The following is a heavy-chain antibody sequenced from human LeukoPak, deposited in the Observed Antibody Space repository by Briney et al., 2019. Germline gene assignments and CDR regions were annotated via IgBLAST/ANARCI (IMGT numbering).Heavy chain of an antibody. V-gene: IGHV4-34*01. Sequence: SETLSLTCAVYGGSFSAYYWSWIRQPPGKGLEWIGEINHTGSTSYNPSLKSRVTISVDTSKNQFSLKLSSVTAADTAVYYCARPGGDIVVVPAAPSYWYFDLWGRGTLVTVSS. CDR3: ARPGGDIVVVPAAPSYWYFDL. D-gene: IGHD2-2*01. CDR2: INHTGST. CDR1: GGSFSAYY. J-gene: IGHJ2*01.